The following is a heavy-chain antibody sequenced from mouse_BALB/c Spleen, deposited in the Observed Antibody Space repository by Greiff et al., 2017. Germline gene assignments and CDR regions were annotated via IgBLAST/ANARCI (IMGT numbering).Heavy chain of an antibody. CDR3: ARHDGSLAY. CDR2: ISSGGGST. Sequence: EVQGVESGGGLVKPGGSLKLSCAASGFAFSSYDMSWVRQTPEKRLEWVAYISSGGGSTYYPDTVKGRFTISRDNAKNTLYLQMSSLKSEDTAMYYCARHDGSLAYWGQGTLVTVSA. J-gene: IGHJ3*01. D-gene: IGHD1-2*01. V-gene: IGHV5-12-1*01. CDR1: GFAFSSYD.